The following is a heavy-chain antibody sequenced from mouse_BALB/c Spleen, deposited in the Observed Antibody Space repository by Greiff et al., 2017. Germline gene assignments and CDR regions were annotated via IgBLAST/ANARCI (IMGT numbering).Heavy chain of an antibody. J-gene: IGHJ2*01. CDR1: GYTFTDYY. CDR2: VNPYNGGT. V-gene: IGHV1-19*01. CDR3: AREGVSYYFDY. Sequence: DVQLQESGPELVKPGASVKMSCKASGYTFTDYYMDWVKQSHGESFEWIGRVNPYNGGTSYNQKFKGKATLTVDKSSSTAYMELNSLTSEDSAVYYCAREGVSYYFDYWGQGTTLTVSS.